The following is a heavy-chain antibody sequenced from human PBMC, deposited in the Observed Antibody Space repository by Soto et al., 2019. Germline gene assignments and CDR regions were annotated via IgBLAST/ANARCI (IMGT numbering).Heavy chain of an antibody. CDR1: GGSISNYY. Sequence: PSETLSLTCTVSGGSISNYYWSWIRHPPGKKLEWIGYIYYSGSTNYNPSLKSRVTISVDTSKNQFSLKLYSVTTADTAMYYCGKLTWAGYRGIFGPWGQGNLVTVSS. CDR3: GKLTWAGYRGIFGP. J-gene: IGHJ5*02. V-gene: IGHV4-59*01. D-gene: IGHD6-25*01. CDR2: IYYSGST.